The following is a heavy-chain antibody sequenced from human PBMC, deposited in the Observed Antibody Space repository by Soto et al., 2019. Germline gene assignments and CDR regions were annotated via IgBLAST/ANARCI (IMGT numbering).Heavy chain of an antibody. J-gene: IGHJ5*01. Sequence: SETLSLTCSVSGDSISNLDYFWAWIRQPPGQALEYIGYIYKSATTYYNPSFESRVAIPVDTSKSQFSLNVTSVTAADTAVYFCARGRYCLTGRCFPNWFDSWGQGALVTVSS. D-gene: IGHD7-27*01. CDR1: GDSISNLDYF. V-gene: IGHV4-30-4*01. CDR2: IYKSATT. CDR3: ARGRYCLTGRCFPNWFDS.